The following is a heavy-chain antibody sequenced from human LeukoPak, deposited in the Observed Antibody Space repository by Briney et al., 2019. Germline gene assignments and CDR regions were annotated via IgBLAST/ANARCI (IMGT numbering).Heavy chain of an antibody. D-gene: IGHD2-15*01. V-gene: IGHV1-2*04. CDR2: INPNSGGT. Sequence: ASVKVSCKASGYTFTGYYMHWVRQAPGQGLEWMGWINPNSGGTNYAQKFQGWVTMTRDTSISTACMELSRLRSDDTAVYYCARTIADAFDIWGQGTMVTVSS. J-gene: IGHJ3*02. CDR3: ARTIADAFDI. CDR1: GYTFTGYY.